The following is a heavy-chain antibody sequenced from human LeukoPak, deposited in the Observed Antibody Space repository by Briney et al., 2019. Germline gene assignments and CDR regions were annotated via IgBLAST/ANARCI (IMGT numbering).Heavy chain of an antibody. V-gene: IGHV4-34*01. D-gene: IGHD3-22*01. CDR2: IYYSGST. CDR1: GGSFSGYY. CDR3: AREPMRVGTNAFDI. Sequence: PSETLSLTCAVYGGSFSGYYWSWIRQPPGKGLEWIGSIYYSGSTYYNPSLKSRVTISVDTSKNQFSLKLSSVTAADTAVYYCAREPMRVGTNAFDIWGQGTMVTVSS. J-gene: IGHJ3*02.